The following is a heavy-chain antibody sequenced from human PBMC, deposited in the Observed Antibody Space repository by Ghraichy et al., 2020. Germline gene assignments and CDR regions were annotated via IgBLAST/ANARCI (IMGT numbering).Heavy chain of an antibody. CDR3: ARRYCSSISCLFDY. V-gene: IGHV3-48*03. D-gene: IGHD2-2*01. CDR2: ISGSGSTT. CDR1: GFTFSTYE. Sequence: GGSLRLSCAASGFTFSTYEMSWVRQAPGKGLEWVSYISGSGSTTYYADSVKGRFTISRANAKNSLYLQMNSLRAEDTAVYYCARRYCSSISCLFDYWGQGTLVTVSS. J-gene: IGHJ4*02.